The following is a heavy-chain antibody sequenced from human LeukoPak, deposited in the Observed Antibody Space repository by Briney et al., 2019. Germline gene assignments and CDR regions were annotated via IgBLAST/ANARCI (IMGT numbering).Heavy chain of an antibody. Sequence: ASVNVSCKASGGPFSSYGITWVRQAPGQGLEWMGRIIPILGITDYARKFQGRVTITADKSTTTAYMELNSLKSDDTAMYYCARDHRHWLVLGFDYWGQGSLVTVSS. V-gene: IGHV1-69*10. CDR3: ARDHRHWLVLGFDY. CDR2: IIPILGIT. CDR1: GGPFSSYG. J-gene: IGHJ4*02. D-gene: IGHD6-19*01.